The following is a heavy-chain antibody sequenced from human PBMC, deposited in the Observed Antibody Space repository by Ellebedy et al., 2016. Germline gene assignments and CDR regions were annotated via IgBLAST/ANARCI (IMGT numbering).Heavy chain of an antibody. CDR3: ARNWNDSDYFDY. CDR2: TYYRSKWYN. D-gene: IGHD1-1*01. Sequence: SXAISGDSVSSNSAAWNWIRQSPSRGLEWLGRTYYRSKWYNDYAVSVKSRITINPDTSKNQFSLQLNSVTPEDTAVYYCARNWNDSDYFDYWGQGTLVTVSS. J-gene: IGHJ4*02. V-gene: IGHV6-1*01. CDR1: GDSVSSNSAA.